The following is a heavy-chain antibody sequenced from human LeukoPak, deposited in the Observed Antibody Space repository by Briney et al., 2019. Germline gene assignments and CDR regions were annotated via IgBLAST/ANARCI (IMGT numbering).Heavy chain of an antibody. CDR2: VNPNSGST. V-gene: IGHV1-8*01. CDR3: ARLHYDFWSGYYFDY. J-gene: IGHJ4*02. D-gene: IGHD3-3*01. CDR1: GYTFTSYD. Sequence: ASVKVSCKASGYTFTSYDINWVRQATGQRLEWMGWVNPNSGSTGYAQKFQGRVTMTRNTSISTAYMELSSLRSEDTAVYYCARLHYDFWSGYYFDYWGQGTLVTVSS.